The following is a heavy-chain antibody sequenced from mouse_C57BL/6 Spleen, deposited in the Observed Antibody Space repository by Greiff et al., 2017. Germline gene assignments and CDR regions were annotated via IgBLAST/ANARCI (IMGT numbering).Heavy chain of an antibody. D-gene: IGHD1-1*01. CDR1: GFTFSSYA. CDR2: ISDGGSYT. J-gene: IGHJ2*01. CDR3: ARRVLLRSPGYFDY. Sequence: EVKLVESGGGLVKPGGSLKLSCAASGFTFSSYAMSWVRQTPEKRLEWVATISDGGSYTYYPDNVKGRFTISRDNAKNNLYLQMSHLKSEDTAMYYCARRVLLRSPGYFDYWGQGTTLTVSS. V-gene: IGHV5-4*03.